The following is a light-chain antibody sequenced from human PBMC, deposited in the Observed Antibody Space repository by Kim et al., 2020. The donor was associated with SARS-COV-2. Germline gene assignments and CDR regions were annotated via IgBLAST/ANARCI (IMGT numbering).Light chain of an antibody. CDR1: QGIANS. CDR2: AAS. CDR3: QKYNSAPWT. Sequence: VTVGDRVTITCRASQGIANSLAWYQQKPGKVPQLLIYAASALKSGVPSRFSGSGSGTDFTLTISSLQPEDVATYYCQKYNSAPWTFGQGTKVDIK. V-gene: IGKV1-27*01. J-gene: IGKJ1*01.